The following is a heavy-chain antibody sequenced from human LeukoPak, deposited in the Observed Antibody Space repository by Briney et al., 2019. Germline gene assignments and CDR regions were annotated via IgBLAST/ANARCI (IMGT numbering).Heavy chain of an antibody. CDR2: ISGSGGTT. Sequence: PGGSLRLSCAASGFTFSSCAMNWARQAPGKGLEWVSVISGSGGTTVYADSVKGRFTISRDNSKNTVYLQMNSLRAEDTAVYYCAKDRLGALNWFDPWGQGTLVTVSS. D-gene: IGHD3-16*01. J-gene: IGHJ5*02. V-gene: IGHV3-23*01. CDR1: GFTFSSCA. CDR3: AKDRLGALNWFDP.